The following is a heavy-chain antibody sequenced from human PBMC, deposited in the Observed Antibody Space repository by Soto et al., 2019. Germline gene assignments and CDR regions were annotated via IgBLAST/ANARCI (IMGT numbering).Heavy chain of an antibody. Sequence: HPGGSLRLSCAASGFSFSGYGMHWVRQAPGEGLEWVAVIWYDGSEKYYADSVKGRFTISRDNSKNTLFLQMNSLRVEDTAVYYCARDEFLDYWGQGTLVTVSS. CDR1: GFSFSGYG. CDR2: IWYDGSEK. CDR3: ARDEFLDY. V-gene: IGHV3-33*01. J-gene: IGHJ4*02. D-gene: IGHD3-10*01.